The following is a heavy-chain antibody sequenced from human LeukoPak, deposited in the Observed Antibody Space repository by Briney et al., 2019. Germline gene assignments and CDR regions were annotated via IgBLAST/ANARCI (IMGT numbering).Heavy chain of an antibody. CDR3: AKDLVERLGADWFDP. J-gene: IGHJ5*02. CDR1: GFTFSSYW. V-gene: IGHV3-7*03. Sequence: GGSLRLSCAASGFTFSSYWMSWVRQAPGKGLEWVANIKQDGSEKYYVDSVKGRFTVSRDNAKNSLYLQMNSLRAEDTAVYYCAKDLVERLGADWFDPWGQGTLVTVSS. D-gene: IGHD1-1*01. CDR2: IKQDGSEK.